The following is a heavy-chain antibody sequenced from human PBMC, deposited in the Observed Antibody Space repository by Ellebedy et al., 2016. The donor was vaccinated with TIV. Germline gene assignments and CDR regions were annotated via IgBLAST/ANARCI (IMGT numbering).Heavy chain of an antibody. V-gene: IGHV4-59*01. CDR1: GGYLRTYY. Sequence: SETLSLTXTVSGGYLRTYYWSWIRQSPVKGLEWIGYIYYSWSTDYNPSLKSRVTISVDTSKNQFSLNLRSVTAADTALYFCARSLAASGKVTYYYGMDVWGQGTTVTVSS. CDR3: ARSLAASGKVTYYYGMDV. D-gene: IGHD6-13*01. CDR2: IYYSWST. J-gene: IGHJ6*02.